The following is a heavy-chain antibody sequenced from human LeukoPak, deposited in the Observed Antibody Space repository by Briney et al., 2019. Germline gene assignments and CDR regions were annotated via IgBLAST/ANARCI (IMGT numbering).Heavy chain of an antibody. CDR1: GFTFSNSA. Sequence: GGSLRLSRAASGFTFSNSAMSWVRQAPGKGLEWVSTLSGSGITTYYADSVKGRFTISRDNSKNTLYLQMNSLRAEDTAVYYCAKPRKVGATTSYFDYWGQGTLVTVSS. J-gene: IGHJ4*02. CDR2: LSGSGITT. V-gene: IGHV3-23*01. D-gene: IGHD1-26*01. CDR3: AKPRKVGATTSYFDY.